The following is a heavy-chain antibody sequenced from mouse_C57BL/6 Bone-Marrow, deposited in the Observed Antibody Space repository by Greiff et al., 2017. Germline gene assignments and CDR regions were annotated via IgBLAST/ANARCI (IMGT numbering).Heavy chain of an antibody. D-gene: IGHD2-13*01. CDR1: GYNFTSYW. Sequence: QVQLQQPGAELVKPGASVKMSCKASGYNFTSYWITWVKQRPGQGLEWIGDIYPGSGSTNYNEKFKSKATLTVDTSSSTAYMQLHSLTSEDSAVYDCARCDWGLRFDDWCQGTTLTVSS. J-gene: IGHJ2*01. V-gene: IGHV1-55*01. CDR2: IYPGSGST. CDR3: ARCDWGLRFDD.